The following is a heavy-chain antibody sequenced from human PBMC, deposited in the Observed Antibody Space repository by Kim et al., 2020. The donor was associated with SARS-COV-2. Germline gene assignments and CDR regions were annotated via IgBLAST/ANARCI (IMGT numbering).Heavy chain of an antibody. D-gene: IGHD3-10*01. J-gene: IGHJ4*02. CDR1: GFTVSSNY. Sequence: GGSLRLSCAASGFTVSSNYMSWVRQAPGKGLEWVSVIYSGCSTYYADSVKGRFTISRDNSKNTLYLQMNSLRAEDTAVYYCARGTMVRGVITYDYWGQGTLVTVSS. CDR2: IYSGCST. V-gene: IGHV3-53*01. CDR3: ARGTMVRGVITYDY.